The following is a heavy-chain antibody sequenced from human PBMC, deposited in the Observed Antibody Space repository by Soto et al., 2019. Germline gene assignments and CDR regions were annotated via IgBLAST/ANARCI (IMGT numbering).Heavy chain of an antibody. CDR1: GFTFSSYS. Sequence: EVQLVESGGGLVKPGGSLRLSCAASGFTFSSYSMNWVRQAPGKGLEWVSSISSSSSYIYYADSVKGRFTISRDNAKNSLHLQMNSRRDEHTAVYYCARGIYYYDSSVYYSYWGQGTLVTVSS. J-gene: IGHJ4*02. CDR3: ARGIYYYDSSVYYSY. CDR2: ISSSSSYI. D-gene: IGHD3-22*01. V-gene: IGHV3-21*01.